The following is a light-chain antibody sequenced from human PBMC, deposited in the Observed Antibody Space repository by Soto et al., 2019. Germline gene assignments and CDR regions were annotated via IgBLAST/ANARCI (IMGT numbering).Light chain of an antibody. V-gene: IGKV3-20*01. J-gene: IGKJ1*01. Sequence: GPVTLCTGEKATLPFRARQSLDSRFLAWYQQKPGQAPRLLISGASSRAAGIPDRFSGSGSGTDFTLTISRLEPEDFAVYYCQHCGTAPPWAFGQGAKVDI. CDR2: GAS. CDR3: QHCGTAPPWA. CDR1: QSLDSRF.